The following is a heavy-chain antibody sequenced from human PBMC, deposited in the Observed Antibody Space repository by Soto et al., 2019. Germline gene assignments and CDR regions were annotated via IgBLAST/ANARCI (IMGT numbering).Heavy chain of an antibody. J-gene: IGHJ4*02. D-gene: IGHD3-16*02. CDR1: GGTVSDSY. CDR3: ARETLYIAIDY. CDR2: IHDSGTV. V-gene: IGHV4-59*02. Sequence: SETLSLACTVSGGTVSDSYWSWIRQTPGKRLEWIGYIHDSGTVNYNPSLKSRVSMSVDTSKNQFSLKLNSVTAADTAVYYRARETLYIAIDYWGQGTLVTVSS.